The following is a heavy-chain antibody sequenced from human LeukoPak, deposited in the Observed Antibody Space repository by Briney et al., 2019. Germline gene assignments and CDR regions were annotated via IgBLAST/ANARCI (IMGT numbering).Heavy chain of an antibody. V-gene: IGHV3-30*18. J-gene: IGHJ4*02. CDR1: GFTFSSYA. CDR3: AKALDSGYCSSTSCYTGDY. CDR2: ISYDGSNK. Sequence: GGSPRLSCAASGFTFSSYAMSWVRQAPGKGLEWVAVISYDGSNKYYADSVKGRFTISRDNSKNTLYLQMNSLRAEDTAVYYCAKALDSGYCSSTSCYTGDYWGQGTLVTVSS. D-gene: IGHD2-2*02.